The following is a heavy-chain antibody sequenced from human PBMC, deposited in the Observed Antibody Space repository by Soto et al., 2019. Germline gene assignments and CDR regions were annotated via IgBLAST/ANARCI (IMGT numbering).Heavy chain of an antibody. Sequence: QLQLQESGPGLVKPSETLSLTCTVSGGSISSSSYYWGWIRQPPGKGLEWIGSIYYSGSTYYNPSLKSRVTRSVDTSQKQCSRKLSSVNGADTAVYYCARDQISKDDYVLGSYRLHYFGMDVLGQGNTVTVSS. CDR3: ARDQISKDDYVLGSYRLHYFGMDV. V-gene: IGHV4-39*02. CDR1: GGSISSSSYY. D-gene: IGHD3-16*02. CDR2: IYYSGST. J-gene: IGHJ6*02.